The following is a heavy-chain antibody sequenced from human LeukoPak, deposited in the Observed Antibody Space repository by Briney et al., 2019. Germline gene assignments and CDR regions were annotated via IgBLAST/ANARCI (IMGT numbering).Heavy chain of an antibody. D-gene: IGHD6-6*01. J-gene: IGHJ4*02. CDR1: GGTFSSYA. Sequence: GASVKVSCKASGGTFSSYAISWVRQAPGQGLEWMGGIIPIFGTANYAQKFQGRVTITADKSTSTAYMELSSLRSEDTAVYYCARVRLAARGTVWDYWGQGTLVTVSS. V-gene: IGHV1-69*06. CDR3: ARVRLAARGTVWDY. CDR2: IIPIFGTA.